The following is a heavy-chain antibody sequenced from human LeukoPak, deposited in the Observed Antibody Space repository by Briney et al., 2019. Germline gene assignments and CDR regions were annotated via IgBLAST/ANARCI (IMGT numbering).Heavy chain of an antibody. CDR3: ARYLYSGSLGWALDF. CDR2: ISYDGTNK. Sequence: GGSLRLSCAASGFTFSSYAMHWVRQAPGTGLEWVAVISYDGTNKYYANSVKGRFTISRDNSKNTLYLQMNSLGAEDTAVYYCARYLYSGSLGWALDFWGQGTMVTVSS. D-gene: IGHD1-26*01. J-gene: IGHJ3*01. CDR1: GFTFSSYA. V-gene: IGHV3-30*04.